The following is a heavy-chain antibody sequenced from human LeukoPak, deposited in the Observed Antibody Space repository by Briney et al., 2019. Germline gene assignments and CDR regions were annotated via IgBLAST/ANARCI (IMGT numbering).Heavy chain of an antibody. D-gene: IGHD5-18*01. J-gene: IGHJ3*02. Sequence: ASVKVSCKASGYTFTGYYMHWVRQAPGQGLEWMGWINPNSGGTNYAQKFQGRVTMTRDTSISTAYMELSRLRSDDTAVYYCARSRDLIQLWAPGAFDIWGQGTMVTVSS. CDR2: INPNSGGT. CDR3: ARSRDLIQLWAPGAFDI. CDR1: GYTFTGYY. V-gene: IGHV1-2*02.